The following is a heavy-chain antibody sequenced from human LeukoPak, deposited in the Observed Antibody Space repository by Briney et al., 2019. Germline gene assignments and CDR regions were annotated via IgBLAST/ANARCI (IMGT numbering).Heavy chain of an antibody. CDR2: MNPNSGNT. CDR3: ARGAEVARGTFGY. Sequence: ASVKVSCKASGYTFTSYDIDWVRQATGQGLEWMGWMNPNSGNTGYAQKFQGRVTMTRNTSISTAYMELSSLRSEDTAAYYCARGAEVARGTFGYWGQGTLVTVSS. CDR1: GYTFTSYD. V-gene: IGHV1-8*01. J-gene: IGHJ4*02. D-gene: IGHD1-7*01.